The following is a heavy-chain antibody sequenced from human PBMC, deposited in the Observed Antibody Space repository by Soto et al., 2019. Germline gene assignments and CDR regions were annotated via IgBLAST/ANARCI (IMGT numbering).Heavy chain of an antibody. D-gene: IGHD4-17*01. CDR3: ARDLATVVTNWFDP. Sequence: RASVKVSCKASGGTFSSYAISWVRQAPGQGLEWMGGIIPIFGTANYAQKFQGRVTITADKSTSTAYMELSSLRSEDTAVYYCARDLATVVTNWFDPWGQGTLVTVSS. CDR1: GGTFSSYA. V-gene: IGHV1-69*06. J-gene: IGHJ5*02. CDR2: IIPIFGTA.